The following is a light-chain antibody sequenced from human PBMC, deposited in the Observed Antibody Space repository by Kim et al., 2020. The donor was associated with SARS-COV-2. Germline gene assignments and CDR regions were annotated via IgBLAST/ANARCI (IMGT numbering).Light chain of an antibody. CDR2: AAS. CDR1: QDIANS. Sequence: ASVGDSVTITCRARQDIANSLAWYQQKPGKVPQVLIYAASTLQSGVPSRFSGSGSGTEFTLTIGSLQTEDVATYYCQKYNSAPWTFGPGTKVDIK. V-gene: IGKV1-27*01. J-gene: IGKJ1*01. CDR3: QKYNSAPWT.